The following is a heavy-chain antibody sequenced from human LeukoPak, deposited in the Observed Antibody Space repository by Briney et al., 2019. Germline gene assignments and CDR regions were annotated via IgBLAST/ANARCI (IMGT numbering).Heavy chain of an antibody. V-gene: IGHV4-38-2*02. CDR3: ARDGYGGVDS. D-gene: IGHD3-10*01. CDR2: IYHSGST. Sequence: SETLSLTCTVSGYSISSGYYWGWIRQPPGKGLEWIGSIYHSGSTYYNPSLKSRVTISVDTSKNQFSLKLSSVTAADTAVYYCARDGYGGVDSWGQGTLVTVSS. CDR1: GYSISSGYY. J-gene: IGHJ4*02.